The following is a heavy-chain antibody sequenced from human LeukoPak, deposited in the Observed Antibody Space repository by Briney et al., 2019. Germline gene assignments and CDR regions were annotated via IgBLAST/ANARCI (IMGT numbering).Heavy chain of an antibody. Sequence: ASVKVSCKASGYTFTIYYMHWVRQAPGQGLEWMGIINPSGGSTSYAQKFQGRVTMTRDTSTSTVYMELSSLRSEDTAVYYCARDHYHKIHSVMVTAPDYWGQGTLVTVSS. J-gene: IGHJ4*02. CDR3: ARDHYHKIHSVMVTAPDY. CDR2: INPSGGST. CDR1: GYTFTIYY. D-gene: IGHD2-21*02. V-gene: IGHV1-46*01.